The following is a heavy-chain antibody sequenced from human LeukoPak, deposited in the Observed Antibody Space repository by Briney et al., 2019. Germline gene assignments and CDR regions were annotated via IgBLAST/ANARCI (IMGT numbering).Heavy chain of an antibody. CDR1: GFTFSDYY. CDR2: ISSSGSTI. D-gene: IGHD3-3*01. J-gene: IGHJ4*02. CDR3: ARVEYDFWSAPTGYFDY. Sequence: GGSLRLSCAASGFTFSDYYMSWIRQVPGKGLEWVSYISSSGSTIYYADSVKGRFTISRDNAKNSLYLQMNSLRAEDTAVYYCARVEYDFWSAPTGYFDYWGQGTLVTVSS. V-gene: IGHV3-11*04.